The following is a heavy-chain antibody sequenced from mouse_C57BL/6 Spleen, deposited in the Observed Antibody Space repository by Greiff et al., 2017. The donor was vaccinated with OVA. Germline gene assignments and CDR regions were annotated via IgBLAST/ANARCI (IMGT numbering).Heavy chain of an antibody. Sequence: QVQLQQPGAELVKPGASVKMSCKASGYTFTSYWITWVKQRPGQGLEWIGDIYPGSGSTNYNEKFKSKATLTVDTSSSTAYMQLSSLTSEDSAVYYCAREGDYDDAPFAYWGQGTLVTVSA. D-gene: IGHD2-4*01. CDR2: IYPGSGST. CDR1: GYTFTSYW. CDR3: AREGDYDDAPFAY. J-gene: IGHJ3*01. V-gene: IGHV1-55*01.